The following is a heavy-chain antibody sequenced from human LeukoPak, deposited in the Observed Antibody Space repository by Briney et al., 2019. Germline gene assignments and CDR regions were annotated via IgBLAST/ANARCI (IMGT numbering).Heavy chain of an antibody. V-gene: IGHV4-59*01. J-gene: IGHJ3*02. CDR3: ARHSGHSSTNDAFDI. CDR1: DGSINGYH. CDR2: MYSGGTT. Sequence: PSETLSLTCTVSDGSINGYHWSWIRQPPGKGLDWIGYMYSGGTTNYSPSLKSRVTISEDMSKNQFSLKLTSVTAADTAVYYCARHSGHSSTNDAFDIWGQGTMVIVSS. D-gene: IGHD6-13*01.